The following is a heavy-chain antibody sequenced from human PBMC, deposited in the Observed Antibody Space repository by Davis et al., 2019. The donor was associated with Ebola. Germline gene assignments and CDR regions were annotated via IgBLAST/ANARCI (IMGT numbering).Heavy chain of an antibody. CDR3: ARESGTTNYYYYGMDV. J-gene: IGHJ6*02. Sequence: PSETLSLTCTVSGGSISSGGYYWSWIRQHPGKGLEWIGYINYSGSTYYNPSLRRRISISVDTSENQFSLKLTSVNAADTAVYYCARESGTTNYYYYGMDVWGQGTTVTVSS. CDR2: INYSGST. V-gene: IGHV4-31*03. CDR1: GGSISSGGYY. D-gene: IGHD1-7*01.